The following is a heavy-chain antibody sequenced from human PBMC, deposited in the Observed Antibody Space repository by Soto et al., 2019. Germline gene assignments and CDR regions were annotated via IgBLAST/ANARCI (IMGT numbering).Heavy chain of an antibody. CDR3: ARLNYYYDSSGYYTIWFDP. V-gene: IGHV1-8*01. Sequence: ASVKVSCKASGYTFTSYDINWVRQATGQGLEWMGWMNPNSGNTGYAQKLQGRVTMTRNTSISTAYMELSSLRSEDTAVYYCARLNYYYDSSGYYTIWFDPWGQGTLVTVSS. CDR1: GYTFTSYD. J-gene: IGHJ5*02. D-gene: IGHD3-22*01. CDR2: MNPNSGNT.